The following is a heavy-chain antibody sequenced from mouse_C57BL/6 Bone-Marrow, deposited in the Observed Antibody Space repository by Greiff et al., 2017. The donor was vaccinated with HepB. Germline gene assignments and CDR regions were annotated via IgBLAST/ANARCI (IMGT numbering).Heavy chain of an antibody. Sequence: VQLQQSGAELVKPGASVKLSCTASGFNIKDYYMHWVKQRTEQGLEWIGRIDPEDGETKYAPKFQGKATITADTSSNTAYLQRSSLTSEDTAVYYCADGSRVFYWYFDVWGTGTTVTVSS. J-gene: IGHJ1*03. V-gene: IGHV14-2*01. CDR1: GFNIKDYY. D-gene: IGHD1-1*01. CDR3: ADGSRVFYWYFDV. CDR2: IDPEDGET.